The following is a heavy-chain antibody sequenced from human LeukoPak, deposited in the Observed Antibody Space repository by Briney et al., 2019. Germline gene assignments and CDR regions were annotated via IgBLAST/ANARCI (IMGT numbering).Heavy chain of an antibody. J-gene: IGHJ4*02. V-gene: IGHV3-7*04. CDR3: ARDGSGRDFSLDY. CDR1: GFDIRHYY. CDR2: IRNDGTNI. D-gene: IGHD3-10*01. Sequence: GESLKISCVASGFDIRHYYMSWVRQAPGKGLEWVADIRNDGTNIYNVDSVRGRFTISRDDAKNSLFLQMNSLKDEDTAVYYCARDGSGRDFSLDYWGQGTLVTVSS.